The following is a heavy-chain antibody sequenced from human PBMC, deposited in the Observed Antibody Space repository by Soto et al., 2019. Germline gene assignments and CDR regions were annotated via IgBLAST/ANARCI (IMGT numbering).Heavy chain of an antibody. V-gene: IGHV3-74*01. CDR2: INSDGSST. J-gene: IGHJ4*02. D-gene: IGHD6-19*01. CDR3: ARRGAVAGLHY. Sequence: EVQLVESGGGLVQPGGSLRVSCAASGFTFSSYWMHWVRQAPGKVLVWVSRINSDGSSTSYADSVTGRFTISRDNAENALYLPMNSLTAEDTAIYYCARRGAVAGLHYWGQGTLVTVSS. CDR1: GFTFSSYW.